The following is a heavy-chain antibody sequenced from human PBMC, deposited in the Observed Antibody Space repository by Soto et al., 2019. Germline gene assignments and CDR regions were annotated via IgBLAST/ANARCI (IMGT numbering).Heavy chain of an antibody. CDR3: ARDCYDSSGYYPEYFQH. D-gene: IGHD3-22*01. V-gene: IGHV3-66*01. J-gene: IGHJ1*01. CDR2: IYSGGST. CDR1: GFTVSSNY. Sequence: EVQLVESGGGLVQPGGSLRLSCAASGFTVSSNYMSWVRQAPGKGLEWVSVIYSGGSTYYADSVKARFTISRDNSKNTLYLQMNSLRAEDTAVYYCARDCYDSSGYYPEYFQHWGQGTLVTVSS.